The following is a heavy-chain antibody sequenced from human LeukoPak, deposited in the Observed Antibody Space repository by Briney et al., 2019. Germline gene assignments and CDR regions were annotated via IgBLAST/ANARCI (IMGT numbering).Heavy chain of an antibody. D-gene: IGHD5-12*01. Sequence: ASETLSLTCAVSGGSFSGYYWSWIRQPPGKGLEWIGEINHSGSTNYNPSLKSRVTISVDTSKNQFSLKLSSVTAADTAVYYCARGFRRYSGYDFNYYYGMDVWGQGTTVTVSS. J-gene: IGHJ6*02. CDR1: GGSFSGYY. V-gene: IGHV4-34*01. CDR3: ARGFRRYSGYDFNYYYGMDV. CDR2: INHSGST.